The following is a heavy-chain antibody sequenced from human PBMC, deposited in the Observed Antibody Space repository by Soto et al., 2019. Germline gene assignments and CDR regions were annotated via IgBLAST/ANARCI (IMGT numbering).Heavy chain of an antibody. V-gene: IGHV1-18*01. Sequence: QVQLVQSGAEVKKPGASVKVSCRASGYTFTTYSFSWVRQAPGQGLEWMGWISGYNGNTNYAQKXXXXXXXXXXXXXXXXXXXXXXXXXXXXXXXXXXXDQSLDRQVAPDYWGQGTLVTVSS. CDR3: XXDQSLDRQVAPDY. CDR2: ISGYNGNT. CDR1: GYTFTTYS. J-gene: IGHJ4*02.